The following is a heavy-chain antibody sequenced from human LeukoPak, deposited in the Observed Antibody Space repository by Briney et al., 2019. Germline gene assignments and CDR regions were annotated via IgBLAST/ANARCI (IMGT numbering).Heavy chain of an antibody. D-gene: IGHD1-26*01. V-gene: IGHV4-59*08. CDR2: IDYSGST. CDR3: ARLQVGATFDL. CDR1: GGSLSSYY. Sequence: PSETLSLTCTVSGGSLSSYYWSWIRRPPGKGLEWIGFIDYSGSTNYSPSLKSRVTISVDTSKNNFSLKLSSVTAAETAVYYCARLQVGATFDLWGQGALVTVSS. J-gene: IGHJ5*02.